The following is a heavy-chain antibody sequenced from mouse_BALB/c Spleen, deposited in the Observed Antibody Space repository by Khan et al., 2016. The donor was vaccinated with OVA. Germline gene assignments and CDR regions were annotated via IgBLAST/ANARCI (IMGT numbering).Heavy chain of an antibody. D-gene: IGHD2-14*01. CDR3: ARSGYDYFAY. CDR2: IYPGDGNP. Sequence: QVQLQQSGAELVRPGSSVKISCKASGYAFSNYLMNWVKQGPGQGLEWIGQIYPGDGNPNYNGKFKDKAKLTADKSSSTAYIQLSIIKAEDSAVYFCARSGYDYFAYWGQGTLVTVSA. CDR1: GYAFSNYL. V-gene: IGHV1-80*01. J-gene: IGHJ3*01.